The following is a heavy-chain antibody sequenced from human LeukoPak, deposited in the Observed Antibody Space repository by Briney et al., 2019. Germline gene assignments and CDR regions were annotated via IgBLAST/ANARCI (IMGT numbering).Heavy chain of an antibody. CDR3: ARKGGGQLVNTRRWFDP. J-gene: IGHJ5*02. CDR1: GYSISSGYY. V-gene: IGHV4-38-2*02. D-gene: IGHD6-13*01. Sequence: PSETLSLTCTVSGYSISSGYYWGWIRQPPGKGLEWIGSIYHSGRTFYNPSLKSRVTISVDTSKNQFSLKLSSVTAADTAVYYCARKGGGQLVNTRRWFDPWGQGTLVTVSS. CDR2: IYHSGRT.